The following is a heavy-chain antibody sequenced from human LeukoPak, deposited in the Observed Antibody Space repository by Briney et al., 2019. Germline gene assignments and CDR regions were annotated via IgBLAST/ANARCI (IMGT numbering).Heavy chain of an antibody. CDR2: IRSKANSYAT. CDR3: TRPYDDSSGYTIDY. D-gene: IGHD3-22*01. CDR1: GFTFSGSA. J-gene: IGHJ4*02. V-gene: IGHV3-73*01. Sequence: GGSLRLSCAASGFTFSGSAMHWVRQASGKGLEWVGRIRSKANSYATAYAASVKGRFTISRDDSKNTAYLQMNSLKTEDTAVYYCTRPYDDSSGYTIDYWGQGTLVTVSS.